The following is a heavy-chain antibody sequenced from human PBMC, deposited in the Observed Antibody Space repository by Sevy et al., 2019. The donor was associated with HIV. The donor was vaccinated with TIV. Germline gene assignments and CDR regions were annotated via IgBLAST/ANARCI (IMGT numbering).Heavy chain of an antibody. CDR2: IYPNGGDT. V-gene: IGHV1-2*02. J-gene: IGHJ4*02. Sequence: ASVKVSCKTSGYTFAAYYIHWVRQAPGQGPEWLGWIYPNGGDTTYAQKFQGRVTVTMSTSINTVYMELNRLRSDDTAVYYCARGKREEWLLYLDNLGQGTLVTVSS. CDR3: ARGKREEWLLYLDN. D-gene: IGHD3-3*01. CDR1: GYTFAAYY.